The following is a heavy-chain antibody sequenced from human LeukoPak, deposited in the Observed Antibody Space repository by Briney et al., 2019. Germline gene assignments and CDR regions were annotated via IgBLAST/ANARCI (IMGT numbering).Heavy chain of an antibody. J-gene: IGHJ4*02. CDR3: ARAPNWKHFDY. CDR1: GGSISSGSYY. CDR2: IYTSGST. V-gene: IGHV4-61*02. D-gene: IGHD1-1*01. Sequence: SETLSLTCTVSGGSISSGSYYWSWIRQPAGKGLEWIGRIYTSGSTNYNPSLKSRVTISVDTSKNQFSLKLSSVTAADTAVYYCARAPNWKHFDYWGQGTLVTVSS.